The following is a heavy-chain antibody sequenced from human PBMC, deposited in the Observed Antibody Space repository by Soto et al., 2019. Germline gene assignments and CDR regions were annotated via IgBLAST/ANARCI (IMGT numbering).Heavy chain of an antibody. V-gene: IGHV3-21*01. Sequence: GVSLRLSCAASGLSLNDYTLNWVRRAPGKGLEWVSSISGSGYISYADSLRGRVTISRDNAKKSLYLQIISLRAEDAAVYYCARDCSGATCFPGMDVWGLGTTVTVSS. CDR1: GLSLNDYT. D-gene: IGHD2-15*01. J-gene: IGHJ6*02. CDR2: ISGSGYI. CDR3: ARDCSGATCFPGMDV.